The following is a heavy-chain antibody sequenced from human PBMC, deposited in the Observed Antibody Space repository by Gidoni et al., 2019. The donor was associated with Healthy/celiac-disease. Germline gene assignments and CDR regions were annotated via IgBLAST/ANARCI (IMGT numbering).Heavy chain of an antibody. J-gene: IGHJ6*02. Sequence: QVQLQQWGAGLLKPSETLSPTCAVHGGSFSGYYWSWIRQPPGKGLEWIGEINHSGSTNYNPSLKSRVTISVDTSKNQFSLKLSSVTAADTAVYYCARDGKGRRSYYYYYYGMDVWGQGTTVTVSS. V-gene: IGHV4-34*01. D-gene: IGHD3-10*01. CDR1: GGSFSGYY. CDR3: ARDGKGRRSYYYYYYGMDV. CDR2: INHSGST.